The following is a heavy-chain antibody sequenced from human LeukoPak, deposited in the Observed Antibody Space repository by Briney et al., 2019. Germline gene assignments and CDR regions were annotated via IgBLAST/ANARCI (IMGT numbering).Heavy chain of an antibody. D-gene: IGHD3-22*01. J-gene: IGHJ4*02. V-gene: IGHV3-11*01. CDR1: GFTFSDYY. CDR3: ARVSHSRVDY. CDR2: ISSSTGSAI. Sequence: GGSLRLSCAASGFTFSDYYMTWIRQAPGKGLEWVSYISSSTGSAIYYTDSVKGRFTISRDNAKNSLFLQMNSLRAEDTAVYFCARVSHSRVDYWGQGTPVTVSS.